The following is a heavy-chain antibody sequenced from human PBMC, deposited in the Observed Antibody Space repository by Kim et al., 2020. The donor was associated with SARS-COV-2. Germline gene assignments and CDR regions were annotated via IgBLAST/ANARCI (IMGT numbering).Heavy chain of an antibody. Sequence: GGSLRLSCAASGFTFTNYAMYWVRQAPGKGLEWVSFISFGGSDKYYADSVKGRFTISRDNSHNTLYLQMNSLRIEDTAVYYCARGYSSSSDFDYWGQGT. D-gene: IGHD6-13*01. CDR1: GFTFTNYA. J-gene: IGHJ4*02. CDR2: ISFGGSDK. V-gene: IGHV3-30-3*01. CDR3: ARGYSSSSDFDY.